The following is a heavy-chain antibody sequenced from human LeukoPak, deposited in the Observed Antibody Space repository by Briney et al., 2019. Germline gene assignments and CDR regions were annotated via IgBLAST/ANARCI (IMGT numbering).Heavy chain of an antibody. CDR1: GFTFSNYE. J-gene: IGHJ4*02. V-gene: IGHV3-48*03. Sequence: PGGSLRLSCAASGFTFSNYEMNWVRQAPGKGLEWVSYISRSSGSSIYYAVSVKGRFTISRDNAKNSLYLQMNSLRAEDTAVYYCARDSSGWYYFDYWGQGILVTVSS. D-gene: IGHD6-19*01. CDR3: ARDSSGWYYFDY. CDR2: ISRSSGSSI.